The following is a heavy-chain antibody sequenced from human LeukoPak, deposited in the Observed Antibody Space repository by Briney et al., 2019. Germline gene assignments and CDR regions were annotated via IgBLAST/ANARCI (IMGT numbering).Heavy chain of an antibody. CDR3: ARQSSGWYDWFDP. Sequence: PSETPSLTCTVSGGSISSYYWSWIRQPPGKGLEWIGYIYYSGSTNYNPSLKSRVTISVDTSKNQFTLRLSSVTAADTAVYYCARQSSGWYDWFDPWGQGTLVTVSS. V-gene: IGHV4-59*01. J-gene: IGHJ5*02. CDR2: IYYSGST. CDR1: GGSISSYY. D-gene: IGHD6-19*01.